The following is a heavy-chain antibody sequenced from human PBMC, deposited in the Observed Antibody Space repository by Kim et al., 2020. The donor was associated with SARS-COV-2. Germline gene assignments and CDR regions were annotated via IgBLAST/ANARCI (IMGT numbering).Heavy chain of an antibody. J-gene: IGHJ3*02. CDR1: GGSFSGYY. CDR2: INHSGST. CDR3: ARGRNRKHAFDI. Sequence: SETLSLTCAVYGGSFSGYYWSWIRQPPGKGLEWIGEINHSGSTNYNPSLKSRVTISVDTSKNQFSLKLSSVTAADTAVYYCARGRNRKHAFDIWGQGTMVTVSS. V-gene: IGHV4-34*01.